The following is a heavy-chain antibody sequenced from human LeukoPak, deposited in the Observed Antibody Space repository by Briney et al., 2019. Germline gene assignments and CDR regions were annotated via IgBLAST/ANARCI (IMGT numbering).Heavy chain of an antibody. J-gene: IGHJ5*02. Sequence: SETLSLTCTVSGGSISSGSYSWSWIRQPAGKGLEWIGRIYTSGSTNYNPSLKSRVTISVDTSKNQFSLKLSSVTAADTAVYYCARGVIYDFWDPDWFDPWGQGTLVTVSS. V-gene: IGHV4-61*02. CDR1: GGSISSGSYS. CDR2: IYTSGST. D-gene: IGHD3-3*01. CDR3: ARGVIYDFWDPDWFDP.